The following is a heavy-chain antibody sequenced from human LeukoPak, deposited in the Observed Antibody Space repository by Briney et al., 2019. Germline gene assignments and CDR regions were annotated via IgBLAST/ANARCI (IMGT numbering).Heavy chain of an antibody. V-gene: IGHV3-23*01. CDR1: GFAFNTYA. CDR3: AKARGSSVYKPFDY. CDR2: ISTSGRAT. J-gene: IGHJ4*02. D-gene: IGHD5/OR15-5a*01. Sequence: PGGSLRLSCAASGFAFNTYAMTWVRQAPEKGLQWVSAISTSGRATYYADSVEGRFTISRDNSKNTLYLQMNSLRADDTAVYYCAKARGSSVYKPFDYWGQGTQVTV.